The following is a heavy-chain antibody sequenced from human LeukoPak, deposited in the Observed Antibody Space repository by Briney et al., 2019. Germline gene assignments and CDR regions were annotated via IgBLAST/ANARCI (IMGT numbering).Heavy chain of an antibody. CDR3: AMTRGYSCGHFDY. J-gene: IGHJ4*02. Sequence: GGSLRLSCAASGFTFSSYAMSWVRQAPGKGLEWVSAISGSGGSTYYADSVKGRFTISRDNSKNTLYLQMNSLRAEDTAVYYCAMTRGYSCGHFDYWGQGTLVTVSS. CDR2: ISGSGGST. D-gene: IGHD5-18*01. CDR1: GFTFSSYA. V-gene: IGHV3-23*01.